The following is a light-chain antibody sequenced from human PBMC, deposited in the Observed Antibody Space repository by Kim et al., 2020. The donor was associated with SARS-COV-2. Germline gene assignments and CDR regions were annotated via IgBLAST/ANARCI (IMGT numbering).Light chain of an antibody. Sequence: GRTVPIPCTRSRGGIATDYVQWYQRRPGSAPATVIYADNERPSGVPDRFSGSSDASSNSASLTISGLKTEDEADYYCHSYDRDSHVFGTGTKVTVL. J-gene: IGLJ1*01. CDR2: ADN. CDR1: RGGIATDY. CDR3: HSYDRDSHV. V-gene: IGLV6-57*03.